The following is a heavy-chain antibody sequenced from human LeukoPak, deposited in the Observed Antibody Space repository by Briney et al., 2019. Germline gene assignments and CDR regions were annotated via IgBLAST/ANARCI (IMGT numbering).Heavy chain of an antibody. J-gene: IGHJ4*02. CDR1: GVSISSSSYH. CDR3: ASLLTYFDY. Sequence: SETLSLTCTVSGVSISSSSYHWGWIRQPPGKGLEWIASIYYSGSTYYSPSLKSRVTISVDTSKNQFSLKMSSVIAADTAVYYWASLLTYFDYWGQGTLVTVSS. V-gene: IGHV4-39*01. CDR2: IYYSGST. D-gene: IGHD3-9*01.